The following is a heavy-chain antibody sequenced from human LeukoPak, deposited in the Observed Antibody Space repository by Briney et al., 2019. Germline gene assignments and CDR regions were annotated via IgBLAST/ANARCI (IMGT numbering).Heavy chain of an antibody. Sequence: PGGSLRLSCAASGFTVSTNYMSWVRQAPGKGLEWVSDIYSGGTTYYADSVKGRFTISSDNSKNTLYLQMNSLRAEDTAVYYCAREVGGALHYFDYWGQGTLVTVSS. CDR3: AREVGGALHYFDY. V-gene: IGHV3-66*01. J-gene: IGHJ4*02. D-gene: IGHD1-26*01. CDR1: GFTVSTNY. CDR2: IYSGGTT.